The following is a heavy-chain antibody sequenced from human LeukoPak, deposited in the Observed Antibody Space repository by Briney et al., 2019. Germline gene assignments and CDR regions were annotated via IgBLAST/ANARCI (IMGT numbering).Heavy chain of an antibody. J-gene: IGHJ5*02. D-gene: IGHD1-1*01. CDR3: ARLGLEVGGPNWFDP. Sequence: GGSLRLSCAASGFTVSSNYMSWVRQAPGKGLEWVSVIYSGGSTYYADSVKGRFTISRDNAKNSLYLQMNSLRVEDTAVYYCARLGLEVGGPNWFDPWGQGTLVTVSS. CDR1: GFTVSSNY. CDR2: IYSGGST. V-gene: IGHV3-53*01.